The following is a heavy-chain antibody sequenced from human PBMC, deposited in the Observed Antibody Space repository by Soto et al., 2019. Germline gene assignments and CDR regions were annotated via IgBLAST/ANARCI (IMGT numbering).Heavy chain of an antibody. Sequence: ASVKVSCKASGYTFTSYYMHWVRKAPGQGLEWMGIINPSGGSTSYAQKFQGRVTMTRDTSTSTVYMELSSLRSEDTAVYYCAREPMLRRLISTDYSYYAIYVWGRESTVTGTS. CDR1: GYTFTSYY. CDR2: INPSGGST. CDR3: AREPMLRRLISTDYSYYAIYV. V-gene: IGHV1-46*01. J-gene: IGHJ6*02. D-gene: IGHD3-10*01.